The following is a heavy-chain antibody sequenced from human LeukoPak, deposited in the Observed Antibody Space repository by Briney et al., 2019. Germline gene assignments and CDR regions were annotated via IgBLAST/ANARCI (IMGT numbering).Heavy chain of an antibody. CDR1: GGTFSSYA. V-gene: IGHV1-69*01. J-gene: IGHJ3*01. Sequence: VKVSCKASGGTFSSYAISWVRQAPGQGLEWMGGIIPIFGTANYAQKFQGRVTITADESTSTAYMELSSLRSEDTAVYYCARGAWXYDSSGYYWSFSGXXDXXGQXXXXTV. CDR2: IIPIFGTA. D-gene: IGHD3-22*01. CDR3: ARGAWXYDSSGYYWSFSGXXDX.